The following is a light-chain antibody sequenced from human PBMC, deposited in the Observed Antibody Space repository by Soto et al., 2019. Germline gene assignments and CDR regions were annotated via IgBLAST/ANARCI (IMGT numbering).Light chain of an antibody. CDR2: AAS. CDR3: QQSYSTPQT. Sequence: DIQMTQSPSSLSASVGDRVTITCRASQSISSYLNWYQQKPGKAPKLLIYAASSLQSGVPSRFSGSGSGTDFPLTISRLQPEDFATYYCQQSYSTPQTFGQGTKVEIK. J-gene: IGKJ1*01. CDR1: QSISSY. V-gene: IGKV1-39*01.